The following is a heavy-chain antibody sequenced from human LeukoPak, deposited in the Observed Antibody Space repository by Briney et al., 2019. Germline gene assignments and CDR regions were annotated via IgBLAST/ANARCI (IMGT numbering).Heavy chain of an antibody. CDR3: ARVREYVGFDY. Sequence: PGGSLRLSCAASGFTFSSYWMSWVRQAPGKGLEWVANIKQDGSEKYYVDSVKGRFTIPRDNAKNSLYLQMNSLGAEDTAVYYCARVREYVGFDYWGQGTLVTVSS. CDR2: IKQDGSEK. D-gene: IGHD3-16*01. J-gene: IGHJ4*02. CDR1: GFTFSSYW. V-gene: IGHV3-7*01.